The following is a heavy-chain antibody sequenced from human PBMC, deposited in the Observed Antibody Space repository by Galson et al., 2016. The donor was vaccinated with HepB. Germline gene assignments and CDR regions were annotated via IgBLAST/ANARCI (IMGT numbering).Heavy chain of an antibody. D-gene: IGHD2-2*01. CDR2: INWNSGSI. J-gene: IGHJ4*02. CDR3: AKGPQGWQYHFDY. V-gene: IGHV3-9*01. CDR1: GFTFDDYA. Sequence: SLRLSCAASGFTFDDYAMHWVRQAPGKGLEWVSGINWNSGSIAYVDSVKGRFTISRDNAKNSLYLQMNSLRAEDTAVFYCAKGPQGWQYHFDYWGQGTLVTVSS.